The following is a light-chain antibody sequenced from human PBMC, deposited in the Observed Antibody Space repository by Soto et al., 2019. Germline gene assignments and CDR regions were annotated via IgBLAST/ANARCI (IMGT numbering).Light chain of an antibody. CDR1: SSNIGAGFD. CDR2: DNN. V-gene: IGLV1-40*01. Sequence: QSVLTQPPSVSGAPGQRVTISCTGSSSNIGAGFDVHWYQQLPGTAPKLLIYDNNNRPSGVPDRFSGSKSGTSASLAITGLQAEDEADYYCQSYDSSLDGRLFGGGTQLTVL. J-gene: IGLJ2*01. CDR3: QSYDSSLDGRL.